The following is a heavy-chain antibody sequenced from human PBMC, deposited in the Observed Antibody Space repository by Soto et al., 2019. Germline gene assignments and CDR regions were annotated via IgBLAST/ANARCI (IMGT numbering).Heavy chain of an antibody. V-gene: IGHV3-11*01. J-gene: IGHJ4*02. CDR1: GFTISDYY. CDR2: ISSRGSSI. CDR3: ARVVPPSAY. Sequence: QVQLVESGGGLVKPGGSLRLSCAASGFTISDYYMSWIRQAPGKGLEWVSHISSRGSSIYYADSVKGRFTISRDNAKNTRYMQMNRLRAENTAVYYCARVVPPSAYWCQGTLVTCSS.